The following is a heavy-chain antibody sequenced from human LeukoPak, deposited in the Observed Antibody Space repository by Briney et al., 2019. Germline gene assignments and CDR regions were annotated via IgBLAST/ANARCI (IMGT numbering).Heavy chain of an antibody. V-gene: IGHV4-34*01. Sequence: PSETLSLTRAVYGGSFSGYYWSWIRQPPGKGLEWIGEINHSGSTNYNPSLKSRVTISVDTSKNQFSLKLSSVTAADTAVYYCARARGYSYGYPAYYHYYYYYMDVWGKGTTVTVSS. J-gene: IGHJ6*03. CDR3: ARARGYSYGYPAYYHYYYYYMDV. CDR1: GGSFSGYY. CDR2: INHSGST. D-gene: IGHD5-18*01.